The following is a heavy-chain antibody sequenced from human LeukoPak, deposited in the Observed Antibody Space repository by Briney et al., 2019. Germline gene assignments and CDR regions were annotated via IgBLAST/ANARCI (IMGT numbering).Heavy chain of an antibody. CDR2: IKQDGSEK. CDR3: AREKLYVGFDL. D-gene: IGHD3-16*01. Sequence: GGSLRLSCAASGFPFSSFWMSWFRQAPGKGLEWVANIKQDGSEKYYVDSVKGRFTISRDNAKNSLYLQMNSLRAEDTALYYCAREKLYVGFDLWGRGTLVTVSS. CDR1: GFPFSSFW. V-gene: IGHV3-7*01. J-gene: IGHJ2*01.